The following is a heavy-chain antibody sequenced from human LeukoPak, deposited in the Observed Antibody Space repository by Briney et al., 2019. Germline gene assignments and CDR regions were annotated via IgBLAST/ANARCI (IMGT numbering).Heavy chain of an antibody. Sequence: SVKVSCKASGGTFSSYAISWVRQAPGQGLEWMGGIIPTFGTASYAQKFQGRVTITADKSTSTAYMELSSLRPEDTAVYYCARDPGKAVALTEISNWFDPWGQGTLVTVSS. V-gene: IGHV1-69*06. CDR2: IIPTFGTA. CDR3: ARDPGKAVALTEISNWFDP. D-gene: IGHD6-19*01. J-gene: IGHJ5*02. CDR1: GGTFSSYA.